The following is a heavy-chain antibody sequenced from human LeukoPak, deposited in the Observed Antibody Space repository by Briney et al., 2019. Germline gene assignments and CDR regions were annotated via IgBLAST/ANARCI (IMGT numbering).Heavy chain of an antibody. J-gene: IGHJ4*02. CDR2: ISSSGSTV. D-gene: IGHD6-19*01. CDR3: AKDNHGWYSDLYSLDY. Sequence: PGGSLRLSCAASGFTFSSYEMNWVRQAPGKGLEWVSYISSSGSTVYYADSVKGRFTISRDNAKNSLYLQMNSLRAEDTAVYYCAKDNHGWYSDLYSLDYWGQGPLVTVSS. CDR1: GFTFSSYE. V-gene: IGHV3-48*03.